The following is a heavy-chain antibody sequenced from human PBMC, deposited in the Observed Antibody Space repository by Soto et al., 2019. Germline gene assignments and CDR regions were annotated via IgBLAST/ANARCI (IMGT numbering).Heavy chain of an antibody. CDR3: ARDAASSLDH. V-gene: IGHV3-21*01. D-gene: IGHD6-13*01. J-gene: IGHJ4*02. CDR2: CTPSSSSI. CDR1: GFTFKLYT. Sequence: GGSLRLSCAASGFTFKLYTMHWVRQAPGKGLEWVSFCTPSSSSISYADSVEGRFTISRDNARNSLYLQIHNLRAEDTAVYYCARDAASSLDHWGQGTLVTVSS.